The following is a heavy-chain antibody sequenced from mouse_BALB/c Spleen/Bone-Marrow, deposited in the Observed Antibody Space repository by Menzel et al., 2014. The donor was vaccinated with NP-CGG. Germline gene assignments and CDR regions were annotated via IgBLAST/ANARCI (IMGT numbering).Heavy chain of an antibody. J-gene: IGHJ2*01. CDR2: IDPANGNT. D-gene: IGHD1-1*01. CDR1: GFNIEDSY. V-gene: IGHV14-3*02. Sequence: EVNVVESGAGIVKPGASVKSSCTTSGFNIEDSYIYWMKQRPEQGLEWIGRIDPANGNTKYDPKFQGKATITVDTSSATAYLQLSSLTSEDTAVYYCARNYGSSLDYWGQGTTLTVSS. CDR3: ARNYGSSLDY.